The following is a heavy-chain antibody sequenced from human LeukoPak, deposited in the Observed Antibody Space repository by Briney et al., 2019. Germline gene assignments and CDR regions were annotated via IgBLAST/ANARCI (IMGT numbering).Heavy chain of an antibody. V-gene: IGHV3-7*01. J-gene: IGHJ6*02. CDR1: GFTFTDYW. Sequence: GGSLRLSCAASGFTFTDYWMSWVRQAPGKGLEWAANIKQDGSEKYYVDSVKGRFTISRDNAKNSLYLQMNSLRAEDTAVYYCARELNSGYGMVVWGQGTTVTVSS. CDR3: ARELNSGYGMVV. D-gene: IGHD6-19*01. CDR2: IKQDGSEK.